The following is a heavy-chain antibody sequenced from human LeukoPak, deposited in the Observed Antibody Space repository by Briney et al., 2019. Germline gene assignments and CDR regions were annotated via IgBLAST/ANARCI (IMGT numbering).Heavy chain of an antibody. D-gene: IGHD2-21*01. Sequence: PGGSLRLSCAASGFTVSSNHMSWVRQAPGKGLEWVSLIYSSGKTENADSVEGRFTISTDDSKKTLSLQMNSLRAEDTAVYYCARTRFCGNDIYAWGFQYWGQGTPVTVSS. CDR3: ARTRFCGNDIYAWGFQY. J-gene: IGHJ4*02. V-gene: IGHV3-53*01. CDR1: GFTVSSNH. CDR2: IYSSGKT.